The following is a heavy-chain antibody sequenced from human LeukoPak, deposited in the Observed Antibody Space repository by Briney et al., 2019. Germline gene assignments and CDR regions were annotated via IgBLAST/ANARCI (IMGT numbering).Heavy chain of an antibody. D-gene: IGHD6-19*01. CDR1: EFTVSSNY. CDR3: ARVGYSSGWRGFDY. V-gene: IGHV3-53*01. Sequence: GGSLRLSCAASEFTVSSNYMSWVRQAPGKGLEWVSDIYSGGSTYYADSVKGRFTISRDNSKNTLYLQMNSLRAEDTAVYYCARVGYSSGWRGFDYWGQGTLVTVSS. J-gene: IGHJ4*02. CDR2: IYSGGST.